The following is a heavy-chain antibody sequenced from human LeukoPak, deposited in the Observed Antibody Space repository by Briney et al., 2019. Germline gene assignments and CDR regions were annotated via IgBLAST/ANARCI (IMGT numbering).Heavy chain of an antibody. V-gene: IGHV3-74*01. CDR2: INSDGSSI. D-gene: IGHD2-2*02. Sequence: GGALRLSCAASGFTFSRYWMHGVRQAPGKGGVGVSRINSDGSSISYADSVKGRFTISRDNAKNTLYLQINSLRAEDTAVYYCARAQIVVVPAAIPAAIRPLDYWGQGTLVTVSS. CDR3: ARAQIVVVPAAIPAAIRPLDY. CDR1: GFTFSRYW. J-gene: IGHJ4*02.